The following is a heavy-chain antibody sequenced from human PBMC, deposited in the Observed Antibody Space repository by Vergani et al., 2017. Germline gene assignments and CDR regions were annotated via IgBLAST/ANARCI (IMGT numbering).Heavy chain of an antibody. CDR1: GYTFTSYG. V-gene: IGHV1-18*01. Sequence: QVQLVQSGAEVKKPGASVKVSCKASGYTFTSYGISWVRQAPGQGLEWIGWISAYNGNTNYAQKLQGRVTMTTDTSTSTAYMELRSLRSDDTAVYYCARNLRPNSSSWSIDDYYYYGMDVWGQGTTVTVSS. CDR3: ARNLRPNSSSWSIDDYYYYGMDV. J-gene: IGHJ6*02. D-gene: IGHD6-13*01. CDR2: ISAYNGNT.